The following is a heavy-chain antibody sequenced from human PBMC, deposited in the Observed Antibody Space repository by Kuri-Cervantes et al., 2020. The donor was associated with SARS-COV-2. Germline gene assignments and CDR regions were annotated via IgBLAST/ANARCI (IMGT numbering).Heavy chain of an antibody. Sequence: SETLSLTCDISGESISSNSAAWNWIRQSPSRGLEWLGRTYYKSQWYADYSASVKSRTIITSDTSKNQFSLQLNSVTPEDSAVYYCAREQISLIVVESATFGIWGQGTMVTVSS. CDR2: TYYKSQWYA. D-gene: IGHD2-21*01. CDR3: AREQISLIVVESATFGI. CDR1: GESISSNSAA. J-gene: IGHJ3*02. V-gene: IGHV6-1*01.